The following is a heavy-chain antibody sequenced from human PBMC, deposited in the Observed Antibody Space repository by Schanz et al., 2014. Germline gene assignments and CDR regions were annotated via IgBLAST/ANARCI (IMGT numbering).Heavy chain of an antibody. CDR3: AKDLAAVGVFDY. Sequence: QVQLVESGGGVVRPGRSLRLSCATSGFTFSRFGMHWVRQAPGKGPEWVSALTGSGTTTYYADSVKGRFTISRDNSKNTLDLQMNSLRAEDTAIYYCAKDLAAVGVFDYWGQGSLVTVSP. CDR1: GFTFSRFG. D-gene: IGHD6-13*01. J-gene: IGHJ4*02. V-gene: IGHV3-NL1*01. CDR2: LTGSGTTT.